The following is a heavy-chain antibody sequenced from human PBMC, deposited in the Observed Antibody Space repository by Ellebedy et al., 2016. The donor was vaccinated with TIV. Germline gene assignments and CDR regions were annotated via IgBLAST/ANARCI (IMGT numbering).Heavy chain of an antibody. V-gene: IGHV3-43*01. CDR1: GFTFDDYN. D-gene: IGHD3-22*01. CDR3: AKARDDSSGYYSFDY. Sequence: PGGSLRLSCAASGFTFDDYNMHWVRQGPGKGLEWVSLISGDGGTTKYGDSVKGRFTISRDKSKNSLHLHMTSLRTEDTALYYCAKARDDSSGYYSFDYWGQGTLVTVSS. CDR2: ISGDGGTT. J-gene: IGHJ4*02.